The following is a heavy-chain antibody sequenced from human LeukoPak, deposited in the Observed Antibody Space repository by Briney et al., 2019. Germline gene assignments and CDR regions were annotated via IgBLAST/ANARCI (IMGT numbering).Heavy chain of an antibody. CDR3: ARVQSRSSSSRGPYYYGMDV. J-gene: IGHJ6*02. D-gene: IGHD6-6*01. V-gene: IGHV1-46*01. Sequence: ASVKVSCKASGYTFTSYYMHWVRQAPGQGLEWMGIINPSGGSTSYAQKFQGRVTMTRDTSTSTDYMELSSLRSEDTAVYYCARVQSRSSSSRGPYYYGMDVWGQGTTVTVSS. CDR1: GYTFTSYY. CDR2: INPSGGST.